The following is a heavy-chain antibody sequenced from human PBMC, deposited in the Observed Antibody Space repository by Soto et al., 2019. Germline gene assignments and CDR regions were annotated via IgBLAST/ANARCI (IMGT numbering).Heavy chain of an antibody. CDR2: ITGRGGTT. CDR3: AKGGSGPEFDY. J-gene: IGHJ4*02. Sequence: GGSLRLSCAASGFTFVNYAMTWVRQAPGKGLEWVSTITGRGGTTYYADSVKGRFTISSDNSKNTLFLHMDSLRAEDTALYYCAKGGSGPEFDYWGQGTLVTVSS. CDR1: GFTFVNYA. V-gene: IGHV3-23*01. D-gene: IGHD2-15*01.